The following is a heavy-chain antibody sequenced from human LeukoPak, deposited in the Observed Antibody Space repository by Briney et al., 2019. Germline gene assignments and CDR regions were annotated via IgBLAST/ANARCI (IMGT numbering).Heavy chain of an antibody. Sequence: GGSLRLACAASGITFSDYYMSWIRQAPGKGLEWISYISSSGNTIYYADSVKGRFTISRDNAKNSLYLQMNSLRAEDTAVYYCARSPPYSSSWYLRLDPWGQGTLVTVSS. CDR1: GITFSDYY. CDR3: ARSPPYSSSWYLRLDP. CDR2: ISSSGNTI. D-gene: IGHD6-13*01. J-gene: IGHJ5*02. V-gene: IGHV3-11*01.